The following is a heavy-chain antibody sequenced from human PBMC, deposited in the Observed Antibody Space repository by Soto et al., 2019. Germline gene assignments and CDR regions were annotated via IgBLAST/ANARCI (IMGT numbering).Heavy chain of an antibody. CDR2: IYYSGST. Sequence: QVQLQESGPGLVKPSETLSLTCTVSGGSISSYYWSWIRQPPGKGLEWIGYIYYSGSTNYNPSLKSRVTISVDTSKNQFSLKLSSVTAADTAVYYCARQGYIAAAAILETRSYMDVWGKGTTVTVSS. V-gene: IGHV4-59*08. J-gene: IGHJ6*03. CDR1: GGSISSYY. CDR3: ARQGYIAAAAILETRSYMDV. D-gene: IGHD6-13*01.